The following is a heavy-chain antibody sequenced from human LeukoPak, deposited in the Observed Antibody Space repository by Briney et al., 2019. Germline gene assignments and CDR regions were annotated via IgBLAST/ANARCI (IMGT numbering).Heavy chain of an antibody. CDR2: IYHSGST. V-gene: IGHV4-38-2*02. Sequence: KTSETLSLTCTVSGYSISSGYYWGWIRQPPGKGLEWIGSIYHSGSTYYNPSLKSRVTISVDTSKNQFSLKLSSVTAADTAVYYCARGHYFDYWGQGTLVTVSS. CDR1: GYSISSGYY. J-gene: IGHJ4*02. CDR3: ARGHYFDY.